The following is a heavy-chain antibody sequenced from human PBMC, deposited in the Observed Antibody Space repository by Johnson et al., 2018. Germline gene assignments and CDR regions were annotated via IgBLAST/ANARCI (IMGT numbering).Heavy chain of an antibody. Sequence: QVQLQESGPGLVKPSETLSLTCTVSGGSISSYYWRWIRQPPGKGLEWIGYIYYSGSTNYNPSLKSRVTISVETSKNQFPLKLSSVTAADTAVYYCARGGYGGTEPLWGQGTMVTVSS. CDR2: IYYSGST. CDR3: ARGGYGGTEPL. CDR1: GGSISSYY. D-gene: IGHD4-23*01. J-gene: IGHJ3*01. V-gene: IGHV4-59*01.